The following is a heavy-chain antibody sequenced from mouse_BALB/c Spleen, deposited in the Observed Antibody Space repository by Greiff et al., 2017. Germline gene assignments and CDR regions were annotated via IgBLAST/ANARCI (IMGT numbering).Heavy chain of an antibody. CDR1: GFTFSDYY. J-gene: IGHJ3*01. D-gene: IGHD2-4*01. CDR2: ISDGGSYT. Sequence: VQLKESGGGLVKPGGSLKLSCAASGFTFSDYYMYWVRQTPEKRLEWVATISDGGSYTYYPDSVKGRFTISRDNAKNNLYLQMSSLKSEDTAMYYCARGRDYDWFAYWGQGTLVTVSA. V-gene: IGHV5-4*02. CDR3: ARGRDYDWFAY.